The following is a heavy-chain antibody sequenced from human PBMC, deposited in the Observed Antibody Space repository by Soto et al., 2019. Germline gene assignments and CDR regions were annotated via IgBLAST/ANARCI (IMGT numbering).Heavy chain of an antibody. D-gene: IGHD6-13*01. J-gene: IGHJ4*02. CDR2: IYWDDDK. CDR1: GFSLGTSGVG. V-gene: IGHV2-5*02. CDR3: AHSLGYSSSWYSDYFDY. Sequence: SGPTLVNPTHTLTLTCTFSGFSLGTSGVGVGWIRQPPGKALEWLALIYWDDDKRYSPSLKSRLTITKDTSKNQVVLTMTNMDPVDTATYYCAHSLGYSSSWYSDYFDYWGLGTLVTVSS.